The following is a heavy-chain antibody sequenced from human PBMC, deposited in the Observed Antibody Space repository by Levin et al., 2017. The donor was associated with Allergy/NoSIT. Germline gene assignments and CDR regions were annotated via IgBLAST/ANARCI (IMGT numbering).Heavy chain of an antibody. D-gene: IGHD3-3*01. J-gene: IGHJ6*02. CDR3: ARGGVGKNLYGMDV. V-gene: IGHV3-30*04. CDR2: FSSDGNTK. Sequence: GESLKISCVASAFTFSSYVMHWVRQAPGKGLEWLAVFSSDGNTKYYADSVKGRFTISRDNSKNTLYLQMSSLRGEDTAVYYCARGGVGKNLYGMDVWGQGTTVTVS. CDR1: AFTFSSYV.